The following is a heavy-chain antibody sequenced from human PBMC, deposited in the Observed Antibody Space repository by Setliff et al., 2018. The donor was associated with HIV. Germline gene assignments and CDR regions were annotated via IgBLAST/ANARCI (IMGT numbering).Heavy chain of an antibody. J-gene: IGHJ6*02. CDR3: TKTLPTLYPPHDYYFAMDV. CDR2: IKQDASEK. D-gene: IGHD2-15*01. V-gene: IGHV3-7*01. Sequence: GGSLRLSCAASGFTFSSYWMSWVRQAPGKGLEWVANIKQDASEKYYGDSVKGRFTISRDNAKNSLYLQMNSLRADDTAVYYCTKTLPTLYPPHDYYFAMDVWGQGTTVTVSS. CDR1: GFTFSSYW.